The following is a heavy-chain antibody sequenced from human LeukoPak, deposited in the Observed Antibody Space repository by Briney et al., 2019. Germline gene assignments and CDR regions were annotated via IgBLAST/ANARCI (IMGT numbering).Heavy chain of an antibody. CDR3: ARGVRLVAIPYNWFDP. D-gene: IGHD5-12*01. CDR2: IYYSGST. J-gene: IGHJ5*02. V-gene: IGHV4-59*01. CDR1: GGSISSYY. Sequence: SETLSLTCIVSGGSISSYYWSWIRQPPGKGLEWIGNIYYSGSTNYNPSLKRRVTISVDTSKNQFSLTLSSVTAADTAVYYCARGVRLVAIPYNWFDPWGQGTLVTVSS.